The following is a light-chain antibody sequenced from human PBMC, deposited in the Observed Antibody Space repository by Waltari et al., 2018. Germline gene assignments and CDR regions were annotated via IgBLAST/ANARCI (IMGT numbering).Light chain of an antibody. V-gene: IGLV3-1*01. Sequence: SYDLTHPPSVPVSPGPTSTLPAFADKSSHNYTSWYQQKPGQSPVLVNYENNKRPPGIPERCSGSNSGNTATLTISGTQSMDEADYYCQAWDTFIFVFGLGTKVTVL. CDR2: ENN. J-gene: IGLJ1*01. CDR3: QAWDTFIFV. CDR1: KSSHNY.